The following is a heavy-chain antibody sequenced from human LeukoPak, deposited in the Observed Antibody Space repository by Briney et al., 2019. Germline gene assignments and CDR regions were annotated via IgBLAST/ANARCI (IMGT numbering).Heavy chain of an antibody. CDR3: ARDKSDYFDY. CDR1: GFTFSSYS. V-gene: IGHV3-21*01. CDR2: ISSSSSYI. Sequence: GGSLRLSCAASGFTFSSYSMNWVRQAPGKGLEWVSSISSSSSYIYYADSVKGRFTISRDNSKNTLYLQMNSLRAEDTAVYYCARDKSDYFDYWGQGTLVTVSS. J-gene: IGHJ4*02.